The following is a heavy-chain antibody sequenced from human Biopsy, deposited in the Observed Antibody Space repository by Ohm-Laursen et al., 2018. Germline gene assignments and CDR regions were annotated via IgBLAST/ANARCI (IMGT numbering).Heavy chain of an antibody. V-gene: IGHV4-59*08. D-gene: IGHD2-15*01. CDR3: ARRGSGGRSFDY. CDR2: ISNSGNT. CDR1: GDSINSSY. Sequence: SETLSLTCTVSGDSINSSYWSWIRQAPGKELEWIGFISNSGNTNYNPSLKSRVTISADTSKNQFSLKLGSVTVADTAVFYCARRGSGGRSFDYWGQGSLVTVPS. J-gene: IGHJ4*02.